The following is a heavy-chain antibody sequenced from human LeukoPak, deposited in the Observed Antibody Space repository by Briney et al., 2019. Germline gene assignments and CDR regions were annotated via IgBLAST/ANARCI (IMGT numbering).Heavy chain of an antibody. Sequence: KPSETLSLTCTVSGGSISSYYWSWIRQPAGKGLEWIGRIYTSGSTNYNPSLKSRVTMSVDTSKNQFSPKLSSVTAADTAVYYCARATYDGYYHYYMDVWGKGTTVTVSS. CDR3: ARATYDGYYHYYMDV. CDR1: GGSISSYY. CDR2: IYTSGST. V-gene: IGHV4-4*07. J-gene: IGHJ6*03. D-gene: IGHD3-22*01.